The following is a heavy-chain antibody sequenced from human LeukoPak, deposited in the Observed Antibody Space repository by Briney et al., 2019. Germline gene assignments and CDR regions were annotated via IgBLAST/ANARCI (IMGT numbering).Heavy chain of an antibody. CDR3: ARYVVYSSGKYYFDY. CDR2: INYSGST. D-gene: IGHD3-10*01. V-gene: IGHV4-39*01. CDR1: GGSVSSTTYY. J-gene: IGHJ4*02. Sequence: PSETLSLTCTVSGGSVSSTTYYWSWTRQPPGKGLEWIASINYSGSTYYNPSLKSRVTISVDTSENQFSLKLSSVTAADTAVYYCARYVVYSSGKYYFDYWGQGTLVTVSS.